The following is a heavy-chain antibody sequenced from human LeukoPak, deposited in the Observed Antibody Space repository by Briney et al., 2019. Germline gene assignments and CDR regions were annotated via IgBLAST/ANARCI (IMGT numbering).Heavy chain of an antibody. CDR2: INPNSGAT. V-gene: IGHV1-2*02. D-gene: IGHD3-22*01. CDR1: GYSFTAYY. J-gene: IGHJ4*02. Sequence: ASVTVPFTSSGYSFTAYYIHWVRQAPGQGLEWMGWINPNSGATNYSQKFHNTVTMTRDTSTSTVYMELNRLRSDDTGVDYCAKYQNYFDSTAYYGIDCWGQGTRVTVSS. CDR3: AKYQNYFDSTAYYGIDC.